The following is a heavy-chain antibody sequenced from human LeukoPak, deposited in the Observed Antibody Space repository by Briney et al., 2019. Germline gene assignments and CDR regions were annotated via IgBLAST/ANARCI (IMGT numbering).Heavy chain of an antibody. CDR3: AHGGDSQFHA. D-gene: IGHD5-24*01. CDR1: GFTFSSYA. V-gene: IGHV3-23*01. J-gene: IGHJ5*02. Sequence: GGSLRLSCAASGFTFSSYAMSWVRQAPGKGLEWVSSVSSGSGPSILYYADSVKGRFTISRDNSKNTIYLQMNSLRADDTAIYHCAHGGDSQFHAWGQGTLVVVSS. CDR2: SSGSGPSIL.